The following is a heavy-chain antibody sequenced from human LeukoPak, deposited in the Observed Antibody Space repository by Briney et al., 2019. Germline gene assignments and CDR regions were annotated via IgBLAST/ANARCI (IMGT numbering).Heavy chain of an antibody. V-gene: IGHV3-23*01. CDR3: AKDHYESRGFARTPFDC. CDR2: ISGSGGST. J-gene: IGHJ4*02. Sequence: PGGSLRLSCAASGFTFSSYAMSWVRQAPGTGLEWVSAISGSGGSTSYADSVKGRFTISRDNSKDTLYLQMNSLRAEDTAVYYCAKDHYESRGFARTPFDCWGQGTLVTVSS. D-gene: IGHD3-22*01. CDR1: GFTFSSYA.